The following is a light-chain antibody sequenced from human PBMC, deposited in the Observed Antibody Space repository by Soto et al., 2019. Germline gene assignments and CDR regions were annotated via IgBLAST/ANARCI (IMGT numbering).Light chain of an antibody. V-gene: IGKV1-27*01. CDR2: AAS. Sequence: DIQLTQSPSFLSASEGDRVTITCRASQDIHVFLAWYQQKPGKVPKLLIYAASTLQSGVPSRFSGSGSGTDFTLTISSLQPEDVATYYCQKYNSPPSITFGQGTRLEIK. J-gene: IGKJ5*01. CDR3: QKYNSPPSIT. CDR1: QDIHVF.